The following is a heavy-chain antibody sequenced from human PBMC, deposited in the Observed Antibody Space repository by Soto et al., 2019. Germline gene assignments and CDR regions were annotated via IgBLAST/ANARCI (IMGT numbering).Heavy chain of an antibody. CDR3: ARDLPGYCTTTDCYSYFDY. J-gene: IGHJ4*02. V-gene: IGHV3-7*03. CDR2: IQQDGSEK. Sequence: EVQLVESGGGLVQPGGTLRLSCAGSGFTFTSYSMSWVRQAPGEGLVWVANIQQDGSEKYYLDSVKGRFTISRDNAKNSLYLQMHSLRAEDTAVYHCARDLPGYCTTTDCYSYFDYWGQGTLVIFSS. CDR1: GFTFTSYS. D-gene: IGHD2-2*02.